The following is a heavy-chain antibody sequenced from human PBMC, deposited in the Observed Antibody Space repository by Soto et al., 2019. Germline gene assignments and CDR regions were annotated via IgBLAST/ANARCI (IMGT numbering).Heavy chain of an antibody. V-gene: IGHV3-23*01. J-gene: IGHJ4*02. CDR1: GFTFSSYA. CDR3: ARRGSGSYYDY. Sequence: EVQLLESGGGLVQPGGSLRLSCTASGFTFSSYAMRWVRQAPGKGLEWVSAISGSGGSTYYADSVKGRFTISRDNSKNTLYLQMNSLRAEDTAVYYCARRGSGSYYDYWGQGTLVTVSS. CDR2: ISGSGGST. D-gene: IGHD1-26*01.